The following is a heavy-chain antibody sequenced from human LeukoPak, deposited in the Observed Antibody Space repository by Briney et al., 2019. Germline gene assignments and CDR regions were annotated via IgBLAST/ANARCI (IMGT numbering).Heavy chain of an antibody. V-gene: IGHV4-4*02. J-gene: IGHJ4*02. Sequence: SETLSLTCAVSGASVSSSNWWIWVRQPSKKGLEWIGEIHHSGSTNYNPSLKSRVTMSVDTSKNQISLRLSSVTAADTAVYYCARGLYGSDSYWGQGNLVTVSS. CDR2: IHHSGST. CDR1: GASVSSSNW. D-gene: IGHD6-19*01. CDR3: ARGLYGSDSY.